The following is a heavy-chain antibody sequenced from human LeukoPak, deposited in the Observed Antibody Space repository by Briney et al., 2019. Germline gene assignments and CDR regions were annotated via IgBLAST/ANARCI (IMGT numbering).Heavy chain of an antibody. Sequence: GGSLRLSCAASGFTFSSYAMSWLRQAPGKGLEWVSGISGSGNMTDYADSVKGRFTVSGDKAKNTLHLQMNSLRAEDTAVYYCAKERGYSGDDSLVLDAFDIWGQGTMVTVSP. D-gene: IGHD5-12*01. CDR1: GFTFSSYA. J-gene: IGHJ3*02. CDR3: AKERGYSGDDSLVLDAFDI. CDR2: ISGSGNMT. V-gene: IGHV3-23*01.